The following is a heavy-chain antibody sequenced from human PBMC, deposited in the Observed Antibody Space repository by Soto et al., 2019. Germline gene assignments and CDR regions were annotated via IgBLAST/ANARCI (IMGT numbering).Heavy chain of an antibody. D-gene: IGHD6-13*01. CDR2: ISGSGDST. CDR3: AKAFGYSSTWYARNWFDP. Sequence: PGGSLRLSCAASGITFSSDAMSWVRQAPGEGLEWVSAISGSGDSTSYADSVKGGFTISRDISKDTLYLKMNSLRAEDTAVFFCAKAFGYSSTWYARNWFDPWGQGTLVTVSS. V-gene: IGHV3-23*01. J-gene: IGHJ5*02. CDR1: GITFSSDA.